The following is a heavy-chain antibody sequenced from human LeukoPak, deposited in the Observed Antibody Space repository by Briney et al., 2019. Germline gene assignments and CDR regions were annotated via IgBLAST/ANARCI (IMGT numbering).Heavy chain of an antibody. CDR2: IKQDGSEK. D-gene: IGHD1-20*01. Sequence: GGSLRLSCAASGFTFSSYWMSWVRQAPGKGLEWVANIKQDGSEKYYVDSVKGRFTISRDNAKNSLYLQMNSLRAEDTAVYYCARDWKYNWNYFFYWGQGTLVTVSS. J-gene: IGHJ4*02. V-gene: IGHV3-7*01. CDR3: ARDWKYNWNYFFY. CDR1: GFTFSSYW.